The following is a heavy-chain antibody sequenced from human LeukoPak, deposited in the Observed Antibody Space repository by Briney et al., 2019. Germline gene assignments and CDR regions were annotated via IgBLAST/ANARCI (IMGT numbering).Heavy chain of an antibody. CDR1: GYTSSSYG. Sequence: ASVKVSGTASGYTSSSYGISWVRQAPGQGLEWMAWISVYNGNTKYAQKVQGRVTMTTDTSTSTAYMELRSLRSDDTAVYYCARDESSGSYYFDYWGQGTLVTVSS. CDR2: ISVYNGNT. CDR3: ARDESSGSYYFDY. V-gene: IGHV1-18*01. J-gene: IGHJ4*02. D-gene: IGHD1-26*01.